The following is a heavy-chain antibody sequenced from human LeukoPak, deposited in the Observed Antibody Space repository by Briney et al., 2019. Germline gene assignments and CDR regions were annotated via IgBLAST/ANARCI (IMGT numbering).Heavy chain of an antibody. CDR2: IYHSGST. V-gene: IGHV4-30-2*01. CDR1: GGSVSSGGYS. CDR3: ARGGDFDY. J-gene: IGHJ4*02. D-gene: IGHD3-16*01. Sequence: SQTLSLTCAVSGGSVSSGGYSWSSIRQPPGKGLEWIGYIYHSGSTYYNPSLKSRVTISVDRSKNQFSLKLSSVTAADTAVYYCARGGDFDYWGQGTLVTVSS.